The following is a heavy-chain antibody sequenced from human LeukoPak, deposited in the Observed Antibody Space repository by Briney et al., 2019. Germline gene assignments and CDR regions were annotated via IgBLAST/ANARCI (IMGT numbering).Heavy chain of an antibody. J-gene: IGHJ4*02. Sequence: SETLSLTCTVSGGSISSSSYSWGWIRQPPGKGLEWIGSIYYSGSTYYNPSLKSRVSLSLDTSKKRVSLKMTSVTTADTAVYYCASTLKWLAFDYWGQGTLVTVSS. CDR1: GGSISSSSYS. V-gene: IGHV4-39*07. D-gene: IGHD3-22*01. CDR2: IYYSGST. CDR3: ASTLKWLAFDY.